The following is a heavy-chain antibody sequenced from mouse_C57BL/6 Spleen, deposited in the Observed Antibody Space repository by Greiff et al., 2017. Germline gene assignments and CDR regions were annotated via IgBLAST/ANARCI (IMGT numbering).Heavy chain of an antibody. V-gene: IGHV2-2*01. J-gene: IGHJ2*01. Sequence: QVQLQQSGPGLVQPSQSLSITCTVSGFSLTSYGVHWVRQSPGKGLEWLGVIWSGGSTDYNAAFISRLSISKDNSKSQVFFKMNSLQAADTAIYYCARSNWEDDYFDYWGQGTTLTVSS. CDR1: GFSLTSYG. CDR3: ARSNWEDDYFDY. D-gene: IGHD4-1*01. CDR2: IWSGGST.